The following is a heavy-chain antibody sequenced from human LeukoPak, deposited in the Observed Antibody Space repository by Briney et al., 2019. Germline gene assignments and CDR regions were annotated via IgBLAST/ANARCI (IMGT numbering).Heavy chain of an antibody. D-gene: IGHD3-10*01. J-gene: IGHJ4*02. CDR2: IYYSGST. CDR3: ARDTYYYGFDY. CDR1: GGSSSGYY. V-gene: IGHV4-59*08. Sequence: PSETLSLTCTVSGGSSSGYYWSGIRQPPGKGLEWIGFIYYSGSTNYNPSLKSRVTMSVDTSKTQFSLKLSSVTAADTAVYYCARDTYYYGFDYWGQGTLVTVSS.